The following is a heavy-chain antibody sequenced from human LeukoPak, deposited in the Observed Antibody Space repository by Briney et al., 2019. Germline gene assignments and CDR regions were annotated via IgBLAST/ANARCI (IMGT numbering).Heavy chain of an antibody. CDR3: TKESLGYFDY. CDR1: GFTFSSYA. D-gene: IGHD7-27*01. V-gene: IGHV3-23*01. J-gene: IGHJ4*02. CDR2: ISAGGAGT. Sequence: GGSLRLSCAASGFTFSSYAMSWVRQAPGKGLEWVSSISAGGAGTYYVDSVKGRFTISRDNSKNSLYLRMNSLRAEDTAVYYCTKESLGYFDYWGQGTLVTVSS.